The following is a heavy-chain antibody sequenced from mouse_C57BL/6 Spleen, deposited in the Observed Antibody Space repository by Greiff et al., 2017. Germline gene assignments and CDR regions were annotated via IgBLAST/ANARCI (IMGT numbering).Heavy chain of an antibody. CDR1: GYTFTSYW. J-gene: IGHJ2*01. Sequence: QVQLKQSGAELVKPGASVKLSCKASGYTFTSYWMHWVKQRPGQGLEWIGMIHPNSGSTNYNEKFKSKATLTVDKSSSTAYMQLSSLTSEDSAVYYCARYYGSEGNYFDYWGQGTTLTVSS. CDR2: IHPNSGST. V-gene: IGHV1-64*01. D-gene: IGHD1-1*01. CDR3: ARYYGSEGNYFDY.